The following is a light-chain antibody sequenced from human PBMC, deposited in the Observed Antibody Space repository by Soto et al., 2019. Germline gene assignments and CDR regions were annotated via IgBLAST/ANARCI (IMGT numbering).Light chain of an antibody. Sequence: DIQMTQSPSSLSSSAGDRVTITCRASQGISSSLAWYQQKPGQAPKVLIYAASTMQSGVPSRFSGSGSGTEFSLTISNLQPEDVATYYCQKYDSAPETFGQGTKVEIK. CDR2: AAS. V-gene: IGKV1-27*01. J-gene: IGKJ1*01. CDR3: QKYDSAPET. CDR1: QGISSS.